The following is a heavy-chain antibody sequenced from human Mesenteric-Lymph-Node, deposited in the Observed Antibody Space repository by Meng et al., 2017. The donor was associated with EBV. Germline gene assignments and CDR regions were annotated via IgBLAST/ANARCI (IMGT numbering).Heavy chain of an antibody. J-gene: IGHJ5*02. CDR2: INPTNGDT. CDR3: TVPLKTPMAYDS. Sequence: VQLLPSGAEVKKPGASVKVSCKDSGYDCPGNFLHWVRQAPGQGLEWVGRINPTNGDTNFAKSLQGRVTITRDTSTSTAHMELSRLTSDDTAVYYCTVPLKTPMAYDSWGQGTLVTVSS. V-gene: IGHV1-2*06. CDR1: GYDCPGNF. D-gene: IGHD5-18*01.